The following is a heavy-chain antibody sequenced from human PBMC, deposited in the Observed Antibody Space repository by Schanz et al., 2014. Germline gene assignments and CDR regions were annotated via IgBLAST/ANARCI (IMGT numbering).Heavy chain of an antibody. V-gene: IGHV4-39*02. CDR3: ASQLVMTSGQYFHH. D-gene: IGHD1-1*01. CDR1: GGSVRSNTYF. CDR2: ISYGGST. Sequence: QLRVQESGPGLVKPSETLSLTCTVSGGSVRSNTYFWAWIRQPPGKGLEWIGSISYGGSTYSNPSIKSRAPIPGKTSGPLFPQNLISGTAADSGIYYCASQLVMTSGQYFHHWGHGTLAIVSS. J-gene: IGHJ1*01.